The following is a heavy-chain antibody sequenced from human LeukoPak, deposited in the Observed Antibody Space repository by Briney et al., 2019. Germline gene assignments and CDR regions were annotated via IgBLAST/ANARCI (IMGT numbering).Heavy chain of an antibody. V-gene: IGHV3-74*01. J-gene: IGHJ4*02. CDR2: IDSDGSST. CDR1: GSSFNSYW. CDR3: ARGPNSGYDYALDY. Sequence: PGGSLRLSCAASGSSFNSYWMHWVRQAPGKGLVWVSRIDSDGSSTRYADSVKGRFTISRDNAKNTLYMQMNSLRAEDTAVYYCARGPNSGYDYALDYWGQGTLVTVSS. D-gene: IGHD5-12*01.